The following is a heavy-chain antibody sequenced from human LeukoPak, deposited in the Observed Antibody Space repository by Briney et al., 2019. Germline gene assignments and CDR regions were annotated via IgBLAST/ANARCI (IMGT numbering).Heavy chain of an antibody. V-gene: IGHV3-43*01. D-gene: IGHD6-19*01. J-gene: IGHJ4*02. Sequence: GGALRLSCAASGFTFDDYTMSWVRQAPGQGLEWVALISWDGDNTYYADSVKGRFTISRDNSKNSLYLQMNSLRTEGTALYYCATGNSIAVSAFFDYWGQGTLVTVSS. CDR2: ISWDGDNT. CDR1: GFTFDDYT. CDR3: ATGNSIAVSAFFDY.